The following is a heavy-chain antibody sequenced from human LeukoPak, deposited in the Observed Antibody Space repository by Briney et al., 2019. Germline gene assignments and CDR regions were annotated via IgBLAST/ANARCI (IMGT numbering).Heavy chain of an antibody. CDR1: GYTVSGYY. D-gene: IGHD3-10*01. CDR2: INPNTGGT. V-gene: IGHV1-2*02. J-gene: IGHJ5*02. Sequence: ASVKVSCKASGYTVSGYYIHWVRQAPGQGLEWRGWINPNTGGTKYAQRFQDRVTMTRDTSISTAYMEVSRLRYDDTAVYYCARPLRVTMIRGAAFRASSDFDPWGQGTLVTVSS. CDR3: ARPLRVTMIRGAAFRASSDFDP.